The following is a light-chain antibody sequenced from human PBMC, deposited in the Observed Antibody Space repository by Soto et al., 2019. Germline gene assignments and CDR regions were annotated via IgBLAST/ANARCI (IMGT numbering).Light chain of an antibody. J-gene: IGKJ1*01. Sequence: EIVLTQSPDXLSLFPGERATLSCRASQSVSSTYLAWYQQKPGQAPRPLISAASSRATGTPDRFSGSGSGTDFTLTISRLEPEDFAVYYCQQYGSSRWTFGQGTKVDIK. CDR2: AAS. CDR3: QQYGSSRWT. V-gene: IGKV3-20*01. CDR1: QSVSSTY.